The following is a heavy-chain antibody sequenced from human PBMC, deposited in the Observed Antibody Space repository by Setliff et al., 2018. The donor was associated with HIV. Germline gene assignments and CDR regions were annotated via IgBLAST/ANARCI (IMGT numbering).Heavy chain of an antibody. CDR3: ARRAFNGYYFDS. D-gene: IGHD2-8*01. J-gene: IGHJ4*02. Sequence: GESLKISCKGSGYSFTSYWIGWVRQMPGKGLEWMAVMFVGDSDTSTDSPSFQGQVTFSVDKSIRTAYLQWSSLKASDTAIYYCARRAFNGYYFDSWGQGTPVTVSS. CDR2: MFVGDSDT. V-gene: IGHV5-51*01. CDR1: GYSFTSYW.